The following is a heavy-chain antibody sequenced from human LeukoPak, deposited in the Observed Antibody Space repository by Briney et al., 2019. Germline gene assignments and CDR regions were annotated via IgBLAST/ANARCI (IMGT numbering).Heavy chain of an antibody. J-gene: IGHJ4*02. CDR1: GFTFSTYW. V-gene: IGHV3-7*01. CDR2: IKQDGSDK. CDR3: ARTLTRAAAFDY. Sequence: GGSLRLSCAASGFTFSTYWMSWVRQAPGKGLEWVASIKQDGSDKYYVDSVKGRFTISRDNSKNTLYLQMNSLRVEDTAVYYCARTLTRAAAFDYWGQGTLVTVSS. D-gene: IGHD6-13*01.